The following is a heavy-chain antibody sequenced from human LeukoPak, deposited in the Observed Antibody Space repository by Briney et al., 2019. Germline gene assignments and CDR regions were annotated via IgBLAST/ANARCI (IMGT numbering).Heavy chain of an antibody. CDR3: ARSGYCSSTSCYRREYYYYYYMDV. CDR2: INHSGST. Sequence: SETLSLTCAAYGGSFSGYYWSWIRQPPGKGLEWIGEINHSGSTNYNPSLKSRVTISVDTSKNQFSLKLSSVTAADTAVYYCARSGYCSSTSCYRREYYYYYYMDVWGKGTTVTVSS. D-gene: IGHD2-2*02. V-gene: IGHV4-34*01. CDR1: GGSFSGYY. J-gene: IGHJ6*03.